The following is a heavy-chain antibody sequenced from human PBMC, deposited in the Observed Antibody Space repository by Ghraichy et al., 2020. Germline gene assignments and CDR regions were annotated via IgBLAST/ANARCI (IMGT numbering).Heavy chain of an antibody. CDR1: GFSLSTSGVG. Sequence: SGPTLVKPTQTLTLTCTFSGFSLSTSGVGVGWIRQPPGKALEWLALIYWDDNKRYSPSLKSRLTITKDTSKNQVVLTMTNMDPVDTATYYCAHTRDIVATIWGFDYWGQGTLVTVSS. J-gene: IGHJ4*02. CDR2: IYWDDNK. D-gene: IGHD5-12*01. V-gene: IGHV2-5*02. CDR3: AHTRDIVATIWGFDY.